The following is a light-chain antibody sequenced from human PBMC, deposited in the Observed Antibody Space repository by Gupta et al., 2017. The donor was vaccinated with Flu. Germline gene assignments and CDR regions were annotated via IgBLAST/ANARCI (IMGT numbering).Light chain of an antibody. CDR3: AARDDSRIGV. V-gene: IGLV1-47*01. Sequence: QRVSISWSGSSYKVGSNYVYWYQQRPGASPKLLVYRDNQRPAGVPGRFSGSKSGTSASLAISGLGDEDEAEYYCAARDDSRIGVFGGGTKLTVL. CDR1: SYKVGSNY. CDR2: RDN. J-gene: IGLJ2*01.